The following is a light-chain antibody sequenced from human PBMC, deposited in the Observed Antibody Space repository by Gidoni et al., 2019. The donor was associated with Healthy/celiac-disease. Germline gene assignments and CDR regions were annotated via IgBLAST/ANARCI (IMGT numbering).Light chain of an antibody. J-gene: IGKJ3*01. Sequence: EIVLTQSPGTLSLSPGERATLSCRASQSVSSSYLDWYQQKPGKAPRLLIYGASSRATGIPDRFSGSGSGTDFTLTISRLEPEDFAVYYCQQYGTSPITFGPGTKVEIK. CDR1: QSVSSSY. CDR2: GAS. V-gene: IGKV3-20*01. CDR3: QQYGTSPIT.